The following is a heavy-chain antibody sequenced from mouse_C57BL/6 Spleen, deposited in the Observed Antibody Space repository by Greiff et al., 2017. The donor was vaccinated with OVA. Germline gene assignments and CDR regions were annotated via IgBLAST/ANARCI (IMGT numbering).Heavy chain of an antibody. J-gene: IGHJ2*01. CDR2: ISSGSSTI. D-gene: IGHD2-4*01. Sequence: EVKLVESGGGLVKPGGSLTLSCAASGFTFTNYGMHWVRQAPEKGLEWVAYISSGSSTIYYADTVKGRFTISRDNATHTLCRQITSLRAEDTAMNNCARRYYDYDGGFDYWGQGTTLTVSS. CDR3: ARRYYDYDGGFDY. V-gene: IGHV5-17*01. CDR1: GFTFTNYG.